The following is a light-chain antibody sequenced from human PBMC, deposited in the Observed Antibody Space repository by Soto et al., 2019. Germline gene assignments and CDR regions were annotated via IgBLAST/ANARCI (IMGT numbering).Light chain of an antibody. CDR3: QQYNSYRRT. Sequence: DIQMTQSPSTLSASVGDRVTITCRASQSISSWLAWYQQKPGKAPKLLIYKASSLESGVPSRFSGRGSGTEFTLTISNLQPDDFATYYCQQYNSYRRTFGQGTKVEIK. CDR2: KAS. V-gene: IGKV1-5*03. J-gene: IGKJ1*01. CDR1: QSISSW.